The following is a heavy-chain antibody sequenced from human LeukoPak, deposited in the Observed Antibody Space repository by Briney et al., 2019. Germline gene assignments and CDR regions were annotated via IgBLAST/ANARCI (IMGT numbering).Heavy chain of an antibody. Sequence: GGSLRLSCEGSGLTFSDYWMHWVRRASGKGLVWGSRIQSDGSKASYGDAVGGRFVISRDNSRHMLFLLMNNVRDDDTAMYFCARDVRPYGGSPGADWGQGTQVIVSS. CDR2: IQSDGSKA. CDR1: GLTFSDYW. CDR3: ARDVRPYGGSPGAD. V-gene: IGHV3-74*01. D-gene: IGHD3-10*01. J-gene: IGHJ4*02.